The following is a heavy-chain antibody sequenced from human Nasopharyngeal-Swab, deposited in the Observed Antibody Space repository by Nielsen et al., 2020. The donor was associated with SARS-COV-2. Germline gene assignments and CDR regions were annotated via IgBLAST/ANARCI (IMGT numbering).Heavy chain of an antibody. CDR3: ARVEAGYSSGGPYYYYGMDV. D-gene: IGHD6-19*01. Sequence: ASVKVSCKASGYTFTSYGISWVRQAPGQGLEWMGWISAYNGNTNYAQKLQGRVTMTTDTSTSTAYMELSSLRSEDTAVYYCARVEAGYSSGGPYYYYGMDVWGQGTTVTVSS. J-gene: IGHJ6*02. CDR1: GYTFTSYG. CDR2: ISAYNGNT. V-gene: IGHV1-18*01.